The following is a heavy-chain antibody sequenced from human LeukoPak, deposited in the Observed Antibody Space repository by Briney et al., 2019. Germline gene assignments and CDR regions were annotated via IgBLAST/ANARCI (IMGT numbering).Heavy chain of an antibody. CDR1: GGSISSYY. Sequence: PSETLSLTCTVSGGSISSYYWSWIRQPPGRGLEWIGYIYYSGTTNYNPSLKSRVTISVDTSKNQFSLKLNSVTAADTAVYYCARHPTTWGQGTLVTVSS. CDR3: ARHPTT. D-gene: IGHD2/OR15-2a*01. V-gene: IGHV4-59*01. CDR2: IYYSGTT. J-gene: IGHJ4*02.